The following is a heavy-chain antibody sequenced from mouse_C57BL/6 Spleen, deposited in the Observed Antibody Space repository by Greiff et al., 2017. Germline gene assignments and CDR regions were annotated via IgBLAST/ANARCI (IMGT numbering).Heavy chain of an antibody. CDR3: ARGDYYGSSPDY. CDR1: GYTFTSYW. V-gene: IGHV1-69*01. CDR2: IDPSDSYT. J-gene: IGHJ2*01. Sequence: QVQLQQPGAELVMPGASVKLSCKASGYTFTSYWMHWVKQRPGQGLEWIGEIDPSDSYTNYNQKFKGKSTLTVDKSSSTAYMQLSSLTSEDSAVYYCARGDYYGSSPDYWSQGTTLTVSS. D-gene: IGHD1-1*01.